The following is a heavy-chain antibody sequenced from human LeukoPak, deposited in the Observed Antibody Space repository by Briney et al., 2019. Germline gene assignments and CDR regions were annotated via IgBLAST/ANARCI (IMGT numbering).Heavy chain of an antibody. V-gene: IGHV6-1*01. J-gene: IGHJ5*02. CDR1: GDSVSSNSAA. CDR3: AISGSVVEGRNWFDP. D-gene: IGHD2-21*01. Sequence: SQTLSLTCAISGDSVSSNSAAWNWIRQSPSRGLEWLGRTYYRSKWYNDYAVSVKSRITINPDTSKNQFSLQLNSVTPEDTAVYYCAISGSVVEGRNWFDPWGQGALVTVSS. CDR2: TYYRSKWYN.